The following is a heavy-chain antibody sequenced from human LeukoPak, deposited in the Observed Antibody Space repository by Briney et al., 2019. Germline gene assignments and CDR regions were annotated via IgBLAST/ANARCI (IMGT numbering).Heavy chain of an antibody. V-gene: IGHV4-4*07. CDR2: IYTSGST. J-gene: IGHJ6*03. CDR3: ARDRQQNDYYYYYYMDV. CDR1: GGSTSSYY. Sequence: SETLSLTCTVSGGSTSSYYWSWIRQPAGKGLEWIGRIYTSGSTNYNPSLKSRVTMSVDTSKNQFSLKLSSVTAADTAVYYCARDRQQNDYYYYYYMDVWGKGTTVTVSS. D-gene: IGHD6-13*01.